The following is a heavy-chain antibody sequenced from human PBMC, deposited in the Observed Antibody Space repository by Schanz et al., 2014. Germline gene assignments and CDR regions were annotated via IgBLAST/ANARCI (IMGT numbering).Heavy chain of an antibody. D-gene: IGHD2-21*01. Sequence: QVLLVESGGGVVQPGRSLRLSCAASGFTLSSYGMHWVRQAPGKGLEWVAFINSDGTKRFYADSVKSRFTISRDNSRNTLYLQMNSLRAEDTAVYYCARDGYSVVVISPTESFDIWGQGTMVTVSP. V-gene: IGHV3-33*08. J-gene: IGHJ3*02. CDR2: INSDGTKR. CDR1: GFTLSSYG. CDR3: ARDGYSVVVISPTESFDI.